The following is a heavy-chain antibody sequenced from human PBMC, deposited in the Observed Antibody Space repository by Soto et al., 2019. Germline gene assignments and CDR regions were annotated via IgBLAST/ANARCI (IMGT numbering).Heavy chain of an antibody. Sequence: PSETLSLTCAFYCGSFSGYYWSWIRQPPGKGLEWIGEINHSGSTNYNPSLKSRVTISVDTSKNQFSLKLSSVTAADTAVYYCARGKDILTGPGWFDPWGQGTLVTVS. J-gene: IGHJ5*02. D-gene: IGHD3-9*01. CDR1: CGSFSGYY. V-gene: IGHV4-34*01. CDR3: ARGKDILTGPGWFDP. CDR2: INHSGST.